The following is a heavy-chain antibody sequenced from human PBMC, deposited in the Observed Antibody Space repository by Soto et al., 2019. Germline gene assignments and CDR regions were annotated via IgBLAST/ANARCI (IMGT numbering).Heavy chain of an antibody. CDR2: INPNSGGT. D-gene: IGHD6-13*01. J-gene: IGHJ5*02. V-gene: IGHV1-2*04. CDR1: GYTFTGYY. Sequence: ASVKVSCTASGYTFTGYYMHWVRQAPGQGLEWMGWINPNSGGTNYAQKFQGWVTMTRDTSISTAYMELSRLRSDDTAVYYCARAPPRIAAAGNWWFDPWGQGTLVTVS. CDR3: ARAPPRIAAAGNWWFDP.